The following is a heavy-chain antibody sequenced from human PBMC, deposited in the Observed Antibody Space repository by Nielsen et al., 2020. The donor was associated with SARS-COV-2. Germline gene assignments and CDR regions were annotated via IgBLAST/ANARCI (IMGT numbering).Heavy chain of an antibody. CDR3: ANGPGSWDY. V-gene: IGHV3-23*01. Sequence: GESLKISCAASKFTFNSYAMSWVRQASGKGLEWVSAISGNGDTTYYADSVKGRFIISRDNSKNTLYLEMNSLRADDTAVYYCANGPGSWDYWGQGTLVTVSS. D-gene: IGHD1-26*01. J-gene: IGHJ4*02. CDR1: KFTFNSYA. CDR2: ISGNGDTT.